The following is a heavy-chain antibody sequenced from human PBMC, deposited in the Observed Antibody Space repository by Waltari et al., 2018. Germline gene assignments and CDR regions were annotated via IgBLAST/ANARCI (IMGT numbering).Heavy chain of an antibody. CDR1: GFTFSSYA. D-gene: IGHD1-26*01. CDR2: IYSGGST. J-gene: IGHJ3*02. V-gene: IGHV3-23*03. CDR3: AKDRGWELPHDAFDI. Sequence: EVQLLESGGGLVQPGGSLRLSCAASGFTFSSYALRWVRQAPGKGLEWVSVIYSGGSTYYADSVKGRFTISRDNSKNTLYLQMNSLRAEDTAVYYCAKDRGWELPHDAFDIWGQGTMVTVSS.